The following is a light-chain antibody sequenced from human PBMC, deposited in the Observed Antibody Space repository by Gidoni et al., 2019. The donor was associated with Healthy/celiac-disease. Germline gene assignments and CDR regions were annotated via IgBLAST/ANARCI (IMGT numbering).Light chain of an antibody. Sequence: DIQMTQPPSTLSASVGDRVTITCRASKSISSWLAWYQQKPGKAPKLLIYKASSLESGVPSRFSGSGSGTEFTLTISSLQPDDFATYYCQQYNSYSGTFGQGTKVEIK. J-gene: IGKJ1*01. CDR3: QQYNSYSGT. V-gene: IGKV1-5*03. CDR1: KSISSW. CDR2: KAS.